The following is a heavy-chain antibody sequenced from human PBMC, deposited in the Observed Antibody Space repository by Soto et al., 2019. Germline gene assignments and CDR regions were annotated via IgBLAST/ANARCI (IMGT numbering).Heavy chain of an antibody. V-gene: IGHV3-21*01. CDR2: ISSSSSYI. Sequence: EVQLVESGGGLVKPGGSLRLSCAASGFTFSSYSMNWVRQAPGKGLEWVSSISSSSSYIYYADSVKGRFTISRDNAKNSLYLQMNSLRAEDTAVYYCARDAPRGGLDAFDIWGQGTMVTVSS. J-gene: IGHJ3*02. CDR3: ARDAPRGGLDAFDI. CDR1: GFTFSSYS. D-gene: IGHD3-16*01.